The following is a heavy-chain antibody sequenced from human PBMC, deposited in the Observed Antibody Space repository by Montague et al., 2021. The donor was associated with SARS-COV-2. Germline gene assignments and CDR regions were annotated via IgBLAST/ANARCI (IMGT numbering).Heavy chain of an antibody. CDR3: ARGHRAHDMDV. V-gene: IGHV6-1*01. Sequence: CAISGDSVSNNRVAWTWFRQSPSRGLEWLGRTYYRSNWYNDYATSVKGRITVNPDTSKNQFSLQLNSVTPDDTAVYYCARGHRAHDMDVWGHGTAVTVSS. CDR1: GDSVSNNRVA. CDR2: TYYRSNWYN. J-gene: IGHJ6*02.